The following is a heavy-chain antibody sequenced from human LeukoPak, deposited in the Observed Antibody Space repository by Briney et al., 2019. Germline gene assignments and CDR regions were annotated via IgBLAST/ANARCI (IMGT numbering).Heavy chain of an antibody. Sequence: ASVTVSCTASVHTFTDYYMHWVRQAPGKGLEWMGWINPNTGGTNYAHKFQRRVTMTRDTSISTVYIELSSLRSDDTAVYYCARRPDFGTNIIGAWGQGTLVTVSS. D-gene: IGHD1-14*01. V-gene: IGHV1-2*07. CDR3: ARRPDFGTNIIGA. CDR2: INPNTGGT. J-gene: IGHJ5*02. CDR1: VHTFTDYY.